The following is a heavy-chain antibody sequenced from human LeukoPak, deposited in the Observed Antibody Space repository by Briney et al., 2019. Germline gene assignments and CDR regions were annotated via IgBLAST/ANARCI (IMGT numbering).Heavy chain of an antibody. CDR2: IYTSGST. V-gene: IGHV4-61*02. J-gene: IGHJ6*03. CDR1: GGSISSGSYY. CDR3: ATSVATLYYYYMDV. Sequence: SETPSLTCTVSGGSISSGSYYWSWIRQPAGKGLEWIGRIYTSGSTNYNPSLKSRVTISVDTSKNQFSLKLSSVTAADTAVYYCATSVATLYYYYMDVWGKGTTVTVSS.